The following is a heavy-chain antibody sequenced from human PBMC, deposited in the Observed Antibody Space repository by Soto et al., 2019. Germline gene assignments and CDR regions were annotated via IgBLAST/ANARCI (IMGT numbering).Heavy chain of an antibody. CDR3: ARGRADYYGSGSYYIPSI. J-gene: IGHJ4*02. D-gene: IGHD3-10*01. Sequence: SVKVSCKASGGTFSSYAISWVRQAPGQGLEWMGGIIPIFGTANYAQKFQGRVTITADKSTSTAYMELSSLRSEDTAVYYCARGRADYYGSGSYYIPSIWGQGTLVTRLL. CDR2: IIPIFGTA. V-gene: IGHV1-69*06. CDR1: GGTFSSYA.